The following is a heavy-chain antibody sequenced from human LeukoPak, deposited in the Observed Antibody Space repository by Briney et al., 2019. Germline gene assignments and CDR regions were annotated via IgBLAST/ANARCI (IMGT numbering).Heavy chain of an antibody. Sequence: GGSLRLSCAASGFTLSSYAMSWVRQAPGKGLEWVSAISGSGGSTYYADSVKGRFTISRDNSKNTLHLQMNSLRAEDTAVYYCAMPGDGDYGGPRYYYYGRRLGPRDHGHRLL. D-gene: IGHD4-17*01. CDR3: AMPGDGDYGGPRYYYYGRR. J-gene: IGHJ6*02. CDR1: GFTLSSYA. V-gene: IGHV3-23*01. CDR2: ISGSGGST.